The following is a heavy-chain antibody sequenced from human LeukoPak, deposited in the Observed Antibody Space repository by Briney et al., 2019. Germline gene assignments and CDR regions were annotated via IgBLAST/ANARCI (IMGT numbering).Heavy chain of an antibody. V-gene: IGHV6-1*01. CDR3: ARTTRYDSSGYYLGYFDL. J-gene: IGHJ2*01. CDR1: GDSVSSNSAA. Sequence: SQTLSLTCAISGDSVSSNSAAWNWIRQSPSRGLEWLGRTYYRSKWYNDYAVSVKSRITINPDTSKDQFSLQLNSVTPEDTAVYYCARTTRYDSSGYYLGYFDLWGRGTLVTVSS. D-gene: IGHD3-22*01. CDR2: TYYRSKWYN.